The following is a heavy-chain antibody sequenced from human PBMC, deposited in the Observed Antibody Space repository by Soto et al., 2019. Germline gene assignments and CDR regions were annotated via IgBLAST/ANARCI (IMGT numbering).Heavy chain of an antibody. J-gene: IGHJ6*02. D-gene: IGHD6-13*01. Sequence: LSLTCTVSGGSISSYYWSWIRQPPGKGLEWIGYNYYSGSTNYNPSLKSRVTISVDTSKNQFSLKLSSVTAADTAVYYCARHPLTIAAAGSGYYGMDVWGQGTTVTVSS. CDR2: NYYSGST. CDR1: GGSISSYY. V-gene: IGHV4-59*08. CDR3: ARHPLTIAAAGSGYYGMDV.